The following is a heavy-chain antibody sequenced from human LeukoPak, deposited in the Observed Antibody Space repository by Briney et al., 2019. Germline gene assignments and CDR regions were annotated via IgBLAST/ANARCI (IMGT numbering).Heavy chain of an antibody. CDR1: GYTFTTYG. V-gene: IGHV1-18*01. Sequence: ASVKVSRKSSGYTFTTYGITWVRQAPGQGLEWMGWISTDNGDTNYAQKLQGRVTMTTDTSTSTAYMELRSLRSDDTAVYYCAREGLGELTLDYWGQETLVTVSS. CDR2: ISTDNGDT. J-gene: IGHJ4*02. CDR3: AREGLGELTLDY. D-gene: IGHD3-16*01.